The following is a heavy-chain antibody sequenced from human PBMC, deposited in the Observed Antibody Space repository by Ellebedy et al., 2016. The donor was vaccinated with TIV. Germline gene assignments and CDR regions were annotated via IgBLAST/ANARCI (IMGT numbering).Heavy chain of an antibody. CDR2: VYYTGGT. CDR3: ATNGDY. CDR1: GASVTSTTYW. J-gene: IGHJ4*02. Sequence: GSLRLXCSVSGASVTSTTYWWNWFRQPPGKGLEWIGNVYYTGGTDYHPSLKSRLTISVDTSKNQFSLRLTSVTAADTAVYYCATNGDYWGQGTLVTVSS. V-gene: IGHV4-61*01. D-gene: IGHD2-8*01.